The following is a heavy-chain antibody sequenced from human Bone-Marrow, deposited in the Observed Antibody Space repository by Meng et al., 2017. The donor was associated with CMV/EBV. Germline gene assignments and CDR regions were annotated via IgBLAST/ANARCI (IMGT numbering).Heavy chain of an antibody. J-gene: IGHJ4*02. V-gene: IGHV3-74*01. CDR3: ARDGWSLGIAAAGLDY. D-gene: IGHD6-13*01. CDR2: INTDGSIT. Sequence: SGFHFSNYWMHWVRQAPGKGLVWVSRINTDGSITTYADSGKGRFTISRDNAKNTLYLQMNSLRAEDTAVYYCARDGWSLGIAAAGLDYWGQGTLVTVSS. CDR1: GFHFSNYW.